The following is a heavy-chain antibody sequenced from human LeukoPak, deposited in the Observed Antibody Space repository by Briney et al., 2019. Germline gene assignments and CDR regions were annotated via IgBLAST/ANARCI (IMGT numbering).Heavy chain of an antibody. V-gene: IGHV3-66*01. CDR3: ARDMVRGAYYFDY. CDR2: IYSGGST. CDR1: GFTVSNNY. Sequence: PGGSLRLSCAASGFTVSNNYMSWVRQAPGRGVEWVSVIYSGGSTDYADSVKGRFIISRDNSQDTLYLQMNSLRAEDTAVYYCARDMVRGAYYFDYWGQGTLVTVSS. J-gene: IGHJ4*02. D-gene: IGHD3-10*01.